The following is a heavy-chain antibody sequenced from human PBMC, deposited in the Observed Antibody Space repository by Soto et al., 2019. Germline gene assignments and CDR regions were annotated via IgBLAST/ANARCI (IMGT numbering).Heavy chain of an antibody. CDR2: INPNSGGT. D-gene: IGHD6-13*01. Sequence: GASVKVSCKASGYTFTGYYMHWVRQAPGQGLEWMGWINPNSGGTNYAQKFQGWVTMTRDTSISTAYMELSRLRSDDTAVYYCARAGGEGSSWYKGGDYYYGMDVWGQGTTVTVTS. CDR3: ARAGGEGSSWYKGGDYYYGMDV. J-gene: IGHJ6*02. CDR1: GYTFTGYY. V-gene: IGHV1-2*04.